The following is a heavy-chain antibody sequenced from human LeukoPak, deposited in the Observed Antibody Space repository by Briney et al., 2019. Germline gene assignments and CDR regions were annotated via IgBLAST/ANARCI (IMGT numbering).Heavy chain of an antibody. CDR2: TYYRSNWYN. Sequence: SQTLSLTRDISGDSVSRNNIAWNWIRQSPSRGLEWLGRTYYRSNWYNEYAESVKSRLTISPDTSKNQFSLHLNSVTPEDTAVYYCARGRDAVVVLAADFDYWGQGILVTVSS. CDR3: ARGRDAVVVLAADFDY. V-gene: IGHV6-1*01. J-gene: IGHJ4*02. D-gene: IGHD2-2*01. CDR1: GDSVSRNNIA.